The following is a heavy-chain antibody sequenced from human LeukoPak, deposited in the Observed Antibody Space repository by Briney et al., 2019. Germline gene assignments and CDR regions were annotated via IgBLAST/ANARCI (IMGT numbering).Heavy chain of an antibody. CDR2: ISGSGGST. D-gene: IGHD3-3*01. J-gene: IGHJ4*02. CDR1: GFTFSSYA. CDR3: AKANVLRFLEWLFFDY. V-gene: IGHV3-23*01. Sequence: GGSLRLSCAASGFTFSSYAMSWVRQAPGKGLEWVSAISGSGGSTYYADSVKGRFTISRDNSKNTPYLQMNSLRAEDTAVYYCAKANVLRFLEWLFFDYWGQGTLVTVSS.